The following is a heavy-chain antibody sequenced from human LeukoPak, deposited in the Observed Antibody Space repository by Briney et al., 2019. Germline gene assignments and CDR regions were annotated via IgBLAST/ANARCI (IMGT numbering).Heavy chain of an antibody. CDR1: GGSISSGSYY. J-gene: IGHJ6*03. CDR3: ARETTQLWFGELFDYYYYYMDV. CDR2: IYTSGST. Sequence: TLSLTCTVFGGSISSGSYYWSWIRQPAGKGREWIGRIYTSGSTNYNPSLSSRITISVDTSKTQFSLKLSSVTAADTAVYYCARETTQLWFGELFDYYYYYMDVWGKGTTVTISS. D-gene: IGHD3-10*01. V-gene: IGHV4-61*02.